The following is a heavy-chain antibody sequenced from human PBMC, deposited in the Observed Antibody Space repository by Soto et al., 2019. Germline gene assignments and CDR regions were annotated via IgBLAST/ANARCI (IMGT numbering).Heavy chain of an antibody. CDR3: ARAAPTSYYYYGMDV. CDR1: GFSLSNARMG. Sequence: SGPTLVNPTETLTLTCTVSGFSLSNARMGVSWIRQPPGKALEWLAHIFSNDKKSYSTSLKSRLTISKDTSKSQVVLTMTNMDPVDTATYYCARAAPTSYYYYGMDVWGQGTTVTVSS. D-gene: IGHD2-15*01. V-gene: IGHV2-26*01. J-gene: IGHJ6*02. CDR2: IFSNDKK.